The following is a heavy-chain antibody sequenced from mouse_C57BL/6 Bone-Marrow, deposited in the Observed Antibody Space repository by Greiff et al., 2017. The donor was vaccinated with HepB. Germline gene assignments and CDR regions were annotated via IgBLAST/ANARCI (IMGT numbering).Heavy chain of an antibody. CDR1: GYTFTSYW. Sequence: VQLQQPGAELVRPGTSVKLSCKASGYTFTSYWMHWVKQRPGQGLEWIGVIDPSDSYTNYNQKFKGKATLTVDTSSSTAYMQLSSLTSEDSAVYYCARDPSYWGQGTTLTVSS. V-gene: IGHV1-59*01. CDR2: IDPSDSYT. CDR3: ARDPSY. J-gene: IGHJ2*01.